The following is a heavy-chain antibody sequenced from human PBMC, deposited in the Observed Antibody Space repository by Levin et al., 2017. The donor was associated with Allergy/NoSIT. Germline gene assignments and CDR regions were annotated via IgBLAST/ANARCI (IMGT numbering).Heavy chain of an antibody. V-gene: IGHV3-48*04. D-gene: IGHD3-16*01. Sequence: GESLKISCVASGVAFSSYSMNWVRQAPGKGLEWISYISSSSSSIDYADSVKGRFTISRDNSKNTLYLHMSSLRAEDTAVYYCAREFSSSLGTDYWGQGTLVTVSP. CDR2: ISSSSSSI. CDR1: GVAFSSYS. J-gene: IGHJ4*02. CDR3: AREFSSSLGTDY.